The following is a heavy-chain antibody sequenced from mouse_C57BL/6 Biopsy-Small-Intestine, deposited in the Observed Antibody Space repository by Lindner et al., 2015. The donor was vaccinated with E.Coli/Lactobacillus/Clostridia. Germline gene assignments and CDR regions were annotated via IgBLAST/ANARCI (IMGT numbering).Heavy chain of an antibody. CDR3: AKPGLGESLYSH. Sequence: SVKVSCKASGYDLFYYAMHWVRQAPGQSLEWMGWINGGNGNTKQSQKFQDRVTFTRDLSASTAYMELSNLRSDDTAVYYCAKPGLGESLYSHWGQGTRVTVSS. CDR1: GYDLFYYA. V-gene: IGHV1-84*02. J-gene: IGHJ4*01. D-gene: IGHD2-12*01. CDR2: INGGNGNT.